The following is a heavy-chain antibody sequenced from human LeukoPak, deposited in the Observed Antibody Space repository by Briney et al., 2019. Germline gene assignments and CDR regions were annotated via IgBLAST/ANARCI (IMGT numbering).Heavy chain of an antibody. CDR3: ARDLEGYCSSTSCENLSAFDI. D-gene: IGHD2-2*01. CDR1: GYTFTGYY. J-gene: IGHJ3*02. V-gene: IGHV1-2*02. CDR2: INPNSGGT. Sequence: GASVKVSCKASGYTFTGYYTHWVRQAPGQGLEWMGWINPNSGGTNYAQKFQGRVTMTRDTSISTAYMELSRLRSDDTAVYYCARDLEGYCSSTSCENLSAFDIWGQGTMVTVSS.